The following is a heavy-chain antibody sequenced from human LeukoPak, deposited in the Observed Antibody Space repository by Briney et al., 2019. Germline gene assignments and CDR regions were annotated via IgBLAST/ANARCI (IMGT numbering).Heavy chain of an antibody. J-gene: IGHJ4*02. V-gene: IGHV4-30-2*01. CDR3: ARFHSDDY. CDR2: IYHSGST. CDR1: GGSISSGGYY. D-gene: IGHD2-21*01. Sequence: PSETLSLTCTVSGGSISSGGYYWSWIRQPPGKGLEWIGYIYHSGSTYYNPSLKSRVTISVDTSKNQFSLKLSSVTAADTAVYYCARFHSDDYWGQGTLVTVSS.